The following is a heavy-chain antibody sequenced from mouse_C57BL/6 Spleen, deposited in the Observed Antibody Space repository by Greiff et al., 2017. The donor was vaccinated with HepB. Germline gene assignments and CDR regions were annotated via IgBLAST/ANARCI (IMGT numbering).Heavy chain of an antibody. Sequence: EVQLQQSGTVLARPGASVKMSCKTSGYTFTSYWMHWVQQRPGQGLEWIGSIYPGNSDTSYNQKFKGKAKLAAVTSASTAYMELSSLTNEDSAVYYCTRNYGSSPYWYFDVWGTGTTVTVSS. CDR1: GYTFTSYW. CDR3: TRNYGSSPYWYFDV. V-gene: IGHV1-5*01. CDR2: IYPGNSDT. J-gene: IGHJ1*03. D-gene: IGHD1-1*01.